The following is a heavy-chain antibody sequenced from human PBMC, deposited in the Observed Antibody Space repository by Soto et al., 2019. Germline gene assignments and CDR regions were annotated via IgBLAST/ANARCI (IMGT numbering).Heavy chain of an antibody. D-gene: IGHD2-15*01. Sequence: SETLSLTCAVSGGSISSGGYSWRWIRQPPGKGLEWIGYIYHSGSTYYNPSLKSRVTISVDRSKNQFSLKLSSVTAADTAVYYCARRYCSGGSCYPDYWGQGTLVTVSS. CDR1: GGSISSGGYS. V-gene: IGHV4-30-2*01. CDR3: ARRYCSGGSCYPDY. J-gene: IGHJ4*02. CDR2: IYHSGST.